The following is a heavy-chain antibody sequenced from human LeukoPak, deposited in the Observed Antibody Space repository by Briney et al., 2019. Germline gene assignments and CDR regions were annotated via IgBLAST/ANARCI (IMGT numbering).Heavy chain of an antibody. Sequence: GGSLRLSCEASGFTFTSYYMNWVRQAPGRGLEWVSSVGSSSTHIYYADSVKGRFTISGDNAKNSLYLQMNSLRAEDTAVYYCARGVSYRVVVTATDFDYWGQGTLVTLST. V-gene: IGHV3-21*01. CDR1: GFTFTSYY. CDR2: VGSSSTHI. CDR3: ARGVSYRVVVTATDFDY. J-gene: IGHJ4*02. D-gene: IGHD2-21*02.